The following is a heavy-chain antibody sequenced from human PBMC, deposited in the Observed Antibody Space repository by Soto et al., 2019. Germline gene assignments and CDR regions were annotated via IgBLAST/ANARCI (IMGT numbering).Heavy chain of an antibody. V-gene: IGHV4-59*01. CDR1: GGSISSYY. CDR3: AREGGSGWYLGLVGMDV. D-gene: IGHD6-19*01. CDR2: IYYSGST. J-gene: IGHJ6*02. Sequence: SETLSLTCTVSGGSISSYYWSWIRQPPGKGLEWIGYIYYSGSTNYNPSLKSRVTISVDTSKNQFSLKLSSVTAADTAVYYCAREGGSGWYLGLVGMDVWGQGTTVTVSS.